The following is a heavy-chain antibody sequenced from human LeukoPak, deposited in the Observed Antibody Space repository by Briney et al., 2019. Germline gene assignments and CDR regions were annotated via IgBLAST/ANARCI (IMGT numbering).Heavy chain of an antibody. J-gene: IGHJ6*03. Sequence: ASVKVSCKASGGAFSSYAISWVRQAPGQGLEWMGGIIPIFGTANYAQKFQGRVTITTDESTSTAYMELSSLRSEDTAVYYCARSGQLGAQTYYYYYMDVWGKGTTVTVSS. V-gene: IGHV1-69*05. CDR2: IIPIFGTA. CDR1: GGAFSSYA. CDR3: ARSGQLGAQTYYYYYMDV. D-gene: IGHD1-1*01.